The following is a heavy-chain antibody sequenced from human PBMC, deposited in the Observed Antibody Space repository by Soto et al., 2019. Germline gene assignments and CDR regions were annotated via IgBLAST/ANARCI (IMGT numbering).Heavy chain of an antibody. CDR1: GGTFSSYA. CDR2: VIPIFGTA. J-gene: IGHJ5*02. Sequence: QVQLVQSGAEVKKPGSSVKVSCKASGGTFSSYAISWVRQAPGQGLEWMGGVIPIFGTANYAPKFQGRVTIAADESMSTAYMELSSLRSEDTAVYYCARDGFNVDILTGCRFYNGFDPWGQGTLVTVSS. CDR3: ARDGFNVDILTGCRFYNGFDP. D-gene: IGHD3-9*01. V-gene: IGHV1-69*01.